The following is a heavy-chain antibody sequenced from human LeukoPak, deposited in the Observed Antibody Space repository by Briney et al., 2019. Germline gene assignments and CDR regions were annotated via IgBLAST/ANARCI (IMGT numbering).Heavy chain of an antibody. CDR3: ARGPFQQWLVYY. CDR1: GGTFSSYA. Sequence: SVKVSCKASGGTFSSYAISWVRQAPGQGLEWMGRIIPIFGTANYAQKLQGRVTITTDESTSTAYMELSSLRSEDTAVYYCARGPFQQWLVYYWGQGTLVTVSS. J-gene: IGHJ4*02. D-gene: IGHD6-19*01. V-gene: IGHV1-69*05. CDR2: IIPIFGTA.